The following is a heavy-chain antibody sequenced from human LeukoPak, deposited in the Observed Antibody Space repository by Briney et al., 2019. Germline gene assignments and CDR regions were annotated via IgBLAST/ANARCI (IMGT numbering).Heavy chain of an antibody. CDR3: ARDNGRNGFDI. V-gene: IGHV3-74*01. J-gene: IGHJ3*02. Sequence: GGSLRLSCAASGFTFSSYWMHWVRQAPGKGLVWVSRISSDGSRISYADSVKGRFTISRDDAKKTLDLQMNSLRAEDTAVYSCARDNGRNGFDIWGQGTMVTVSS. CDR1: GFTFSSYW. CDR2: ISSDGSRI.